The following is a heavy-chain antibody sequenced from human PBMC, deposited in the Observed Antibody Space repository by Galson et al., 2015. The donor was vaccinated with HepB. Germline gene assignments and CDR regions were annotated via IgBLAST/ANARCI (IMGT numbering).Heavy chain of an antibody. CDR2: ISYDGNNK. CDR3: AKDRRWLQSFDY. J-gene: IGHJ4*02. V-gene: IGHV3-30*18. CDR1: GFAFSSYG. D-gene: IGHD5-24*01. Sequence: LRLSCAASGFAFSSYGMHWVRQAPGKGLEWVAVISYDGNNKYYADSVKGRFTISRDNSKNTLYLQMNSLRAEDTAVYYCAKDRRWLQSFDYWGQGTLVTVSS.